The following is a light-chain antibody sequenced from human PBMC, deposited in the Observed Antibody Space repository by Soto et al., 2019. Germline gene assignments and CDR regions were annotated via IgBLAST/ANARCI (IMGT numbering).Light chain of an antibody. Sequence: DIVMTQSPDSLAVSLGERATVNCKSSQSVFYSSNNKNYLTWYQQKPGQPPKLLIYWASTRESGVPDRFSGSGSGTVFTLTISSLQAEDVAVYYCQQYFSLPWTFGQGTKVEIK. CDR3: QQYFSLPWT. J-gene: IGKJ1*01. V-gene: IGKV4-1*01. CDR1: QSVFYSSNNKNY. CDR2: WAS.